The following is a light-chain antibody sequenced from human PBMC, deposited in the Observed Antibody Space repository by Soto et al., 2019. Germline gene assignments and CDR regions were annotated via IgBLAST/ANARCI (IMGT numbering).Light chain of an antibody. CDR3: SAYSDIDTKV. CDR2: EVN. Sequence: QSALTQPASVSGSPGQSITISCTGTSSDVGSYNLVSWYQQHPGKAPKLILYEVNNRPSGVSNRFSGSKSDTTASLTISGLQPEDEADYYCSAYSDIDTKVFGTGTKVTVL. V-gene: IGLV2-14*02. CDR1: SSDVGSYNL. J-gene: IGLJ1*01.